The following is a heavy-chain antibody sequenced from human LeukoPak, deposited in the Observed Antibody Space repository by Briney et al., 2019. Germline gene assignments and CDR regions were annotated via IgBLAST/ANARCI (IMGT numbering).Heavy chain of an antibody. CDR2: GRYDGSNK. J-gene: IGHJ4*02. Sequence: GGSLRLSCATSGFTFSSYDMHWVRQAPGKGLEWVAFGRYDGSNKNYADSVQGRFTISRDNSKSTLYLHMTSLRTDDTAVYYCARRTVGATFDYWGQGTLVTVSS. CDR1: GFTFSSYD. V-gene: IGHV3-30*02. D-gene: IGHD1-26*01. CDR3: ARRTVGATFDY.